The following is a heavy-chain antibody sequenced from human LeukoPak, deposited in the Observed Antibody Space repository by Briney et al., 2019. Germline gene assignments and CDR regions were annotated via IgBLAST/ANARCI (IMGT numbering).Heavy chain of an antibody. D-gene: IGHD6-6*01. CDR2: IYHSGST. V-gene: IGHV4-38-2*02. CDR1: GYSISSGYY. CDR3: ARDPPIAARRAPLFDY. J-gene: IGHJ4*02. Sequence: SETLSLTCTVSGYSISSGYYWGWIRQPPGKGLEWIGSIYHSGSTYYNPSLNSRVTISVDTSKNQFSLKLSSVTAADTAVYYCARDPPIAARRAPLFDYWGQGTLVTVSS.